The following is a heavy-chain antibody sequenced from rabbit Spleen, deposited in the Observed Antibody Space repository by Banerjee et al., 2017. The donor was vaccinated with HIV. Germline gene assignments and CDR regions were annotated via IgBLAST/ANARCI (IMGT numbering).Heavy chain of an antibody. D-gene: IGHD4-2*01. Sequence: QSLEESGGDLVKPGASLTLTCIASGVSFSGDSYMCWVRQAPGKGLEWIVCIDIGSSGFTYSANWAKGRFTISKTSSTTVTLQMTSLTAADTATYFCARDAGTSFSTYGMDLWGPGTLVTVS. CDR2: IDIGSSGFT. J-gene: IGHJ6*01. V-gene: IGHV1S40*01. CDR1: GVSFSGDSY. CDR3: ARDAGTSFSTYGMDL.